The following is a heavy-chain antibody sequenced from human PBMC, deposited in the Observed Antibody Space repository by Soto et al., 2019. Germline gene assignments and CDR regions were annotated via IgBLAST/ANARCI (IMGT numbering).Heavy chain of an antibody. CDR3: ARDGDDSSGYSNDY. V-gene: IGHV3-48*02. D-gene: IGHD3-22*01. J-gene: IGHJ4*02. Sequence: GGSLRLSCAASGFTFSSYSMNWVRQAPGKGLEWVSYISSSSSTIYYADSVKGRFTISRDNAKNSLYLQMNSLRDEGTAVYYCARDGDDSSGYSNDYWGQGTLVTVSS. CDR2: ISSSSSTI. CDR1: GFTFSSYS.